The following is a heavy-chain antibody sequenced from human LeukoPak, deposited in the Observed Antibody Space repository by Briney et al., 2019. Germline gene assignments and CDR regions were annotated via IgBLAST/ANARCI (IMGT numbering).Heavy chain of an antibody. CDR2: ISSSSSYI. V-gene: IGHV3-21*01. Sequence: GGSLRLSCAASGFTFSSYSMNWVRQAPGKGLEWVSSISSSSSYIYYADSVKGRLTISRDNAKNSLYLQMNSLRAEDTAVYYCARIPPDYGFYFDYWGQGTLVTVSS. CDR3: ARIPPDYGFYFDY. J-gene: IGHJ4*02. D-gene: IGHD4-17*01. CDR1: GFTFSSYS.